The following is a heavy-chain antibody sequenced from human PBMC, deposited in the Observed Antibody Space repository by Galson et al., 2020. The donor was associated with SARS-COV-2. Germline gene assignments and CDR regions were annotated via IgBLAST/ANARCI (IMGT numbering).Heavy chain of an antibody. Sequence: NSGGSLRLSCAASGFSFSDYYMTWIRQAPGKGLEWVSSISSSGASFYYADSLKGRFTISRDNAKNILYLQMNSLRVEDTAVYYCARGGGLRERRGRGYFDPWGQGTLVTVSS. CDR2: ISSSGASF. J-gene: IGHJ5*02. D-gene: IGHD1-1*01. CDR3: ARGGGLRERRGRGYFDP. CDR1: GFSFSDYY. V-gene: IGHV3-11*01.